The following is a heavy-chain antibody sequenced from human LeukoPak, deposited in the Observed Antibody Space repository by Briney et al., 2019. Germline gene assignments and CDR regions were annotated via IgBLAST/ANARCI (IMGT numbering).Heavy chain of an antibody. J-gene: IGHJ3*02. Sequence: ASVKVSCKASLGTLSSYAISWVRQAPGQGLEWVGGIIPISGTTNYAQNVQGRVTITTDESTSTAYMELSSLRSEDTAVYYCASPQPGIQLWGPGAFDIWGQGTMVTVSS. CDR1: LGTLSSYA. CDR3: ASPQPGIQLWGPGAFDI. CDR2: IIPISGTT. V-gene: IGHV1-69*05. D-gene: IGHD5-18*01.